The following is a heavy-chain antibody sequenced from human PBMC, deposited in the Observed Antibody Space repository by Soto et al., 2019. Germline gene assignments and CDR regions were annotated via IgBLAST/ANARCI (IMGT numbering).Heavy chain of an antibody. J-gene: IGHJ4*02. D-gene: IGHD6-19*01. CDR3: AHSWGGWADY. Sequence: GLDLEWLALIYWNDDKRYSPSLKSRLTITKDTSKNQVVLTMTNMDPVDTATYYCAHSWGGWADYWGQGTLVTVSS. V-gene: IGHV2-5*01. CDR2: IYWNDDK.